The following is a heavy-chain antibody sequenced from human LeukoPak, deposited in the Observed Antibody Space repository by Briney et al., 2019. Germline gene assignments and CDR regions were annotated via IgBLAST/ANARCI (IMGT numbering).Heavy chain of an antibody. CDR1: GYTFTGYG. CDR2: IIPIFGTA. D-gene: IGHD3-22*01. J-gene: IGHJ6*02. V-gene: IGHV1-69*13. Sequence: SVKVSCKASGYTFTGYGISWVRQAPGQGLEWMGGIIPIFGTANYAQKFQGRVTITADESTSTAYMELSSLRSEDTAVYYCARNSRMIVVVITDYYYGMDVWGQGTTVTVSS. CDR3: ARNSRMIVVVITDYYYGMDV.